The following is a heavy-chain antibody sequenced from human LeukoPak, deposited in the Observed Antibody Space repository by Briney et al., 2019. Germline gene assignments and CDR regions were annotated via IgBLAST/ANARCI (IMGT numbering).Heavy chain of an antibody. Sequence: GGSLRLSCAASGFIFDDYAMHWVRQAPGKGLEWVSLISGDGRFTSFADSVRGRFTISRDNNTYSLYLQMIGLRTEDTALYYCAKDIGGGWGQGTLVTVSS. D-gene: IGHD2-15*01. CDR1: GFIFDDYA. V-gene: IGHV3-43*02. CDR3: AKDIGGG. CDR2: ISGDGRFT. J-gene: IGHJ4*02.